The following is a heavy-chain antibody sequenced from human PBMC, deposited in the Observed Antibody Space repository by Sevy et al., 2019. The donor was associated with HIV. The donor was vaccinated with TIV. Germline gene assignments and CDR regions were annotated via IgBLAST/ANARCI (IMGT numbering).Heavy chain of an antibody. J-gene: IGHJ4*02. D-gene: IGHD5-18*01. CDR3: ARDSPGYGAYDY. V-gene: IGHV3-7*01. Sequence: GGSLRLSCAASGFTFSIYWMTWVRQAPGKGLEWVANIKEDGSAEYYVDSVKGRFTISRDNAKNPLFLQLNSLRVEDTAMYYCARDSPGYGAYDYLGQGTLVTVSS. CDR2: IKEDGSAE. CDR1: GFTFSIYW.